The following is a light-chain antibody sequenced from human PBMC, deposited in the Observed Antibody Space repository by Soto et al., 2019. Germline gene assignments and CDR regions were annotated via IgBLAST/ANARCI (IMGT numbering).Light chain of an antibody. CDR2: GAS. CDR1: QSVSSIY. V-gene: IGKV3-20*01. Sequence: ELVLTQSPGTLSLSPGERATLSCRASQSVSSIYLAWYQQKPGQAPRLLIYGASSRATGIPDRFRGSGSGTDFTLTISRLEPEDFAVYYCQHYGSSQRTFGQGTKVEIK. J-gene: IGKJ1*01. CDR3: QHYGSSQRT.